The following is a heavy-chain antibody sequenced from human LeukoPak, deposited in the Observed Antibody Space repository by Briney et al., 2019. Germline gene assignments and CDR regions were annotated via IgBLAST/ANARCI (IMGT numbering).Heavy chain of an antibody. J-gene: IGHJ5*02. Sequence: SEALSLTCTVSGGSISSSSYYWGWIRQPPGKGLEWIGSIYYSGSTYYNPSLKSRVTISVDTSKNQSSLKLSSVTAADTAVYYCARHHYYDSSGYYYSWFDPWGQGTLVTVSS. CDR3: ARHHYYDSSGYYYSWFDP. V-gene: IGHV4-39*01. CDR2: IYYSGST. CDR1: GGSISSSSYY. D-gene: IGHD3-22*01.